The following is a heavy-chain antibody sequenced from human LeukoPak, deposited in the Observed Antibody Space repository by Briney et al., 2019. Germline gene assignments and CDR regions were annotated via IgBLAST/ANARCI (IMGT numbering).Heavy chain of an antibody. V-gene: IGHV3-21*01. CDR1: GFTFSSYT. D-gene: IGHD6-13*01. CDR2: ISGSSRHK. Sequence: GGSLRLSCAASGFTFSSYTTNWVRQAPGKGLEGVSSISGSSRHKYYADSVKGRFTISRDNAKNSLYLQMNSLRAEDTAVYYCARTANFAAGYYIDYWGQGTLVTVSS. CDR3: ARTANFAAGYYIDY. J-gene: IGHJ4*02.